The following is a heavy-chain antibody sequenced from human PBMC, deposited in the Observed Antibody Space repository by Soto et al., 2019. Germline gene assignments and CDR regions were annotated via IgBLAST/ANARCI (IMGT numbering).Heavy chain of an antibody. D-gene: IGHD3-16*01. CDR2: INAGNGNT. J-gene: IGHJ6*01. CDR1: GYTFTSYA. CDR3: ARDPYDYVWGSRDYYGMDV. V-gene: IGHV1-3*01. Sequence: QVQLVQSGAEVKKPGASVKVSCKASGYTFTSYAMHWVRQAPGQRLEWMGWINAGNGNTKYSQKFQGRVTITRDTSASTAYMELRSLRSEDTAVYYCARDPYDYVWGSRDYYGMDVWGQGTTVTVSS.